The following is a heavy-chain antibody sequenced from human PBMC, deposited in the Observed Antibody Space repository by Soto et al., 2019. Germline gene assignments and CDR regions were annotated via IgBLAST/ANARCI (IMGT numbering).Heavy chain of an antibody. CDR2: ISSNGGST. Sequence: LRLSCAASGFTFSSYAMHWVRQAPGKGLEYVSAISSNGGSTYYANSVKGRFTISRDNSKNTLYLQMGSLKAEDMAVYYCAREGGGYYFDYWGQETLVTVSS. J-gene: IGHJ4*02. D-gene: IGHD3-16*01. CDR1: GFTFSSYA. V-gene: IGHV3-64*01. CDR3: AREGGGYYFDY.